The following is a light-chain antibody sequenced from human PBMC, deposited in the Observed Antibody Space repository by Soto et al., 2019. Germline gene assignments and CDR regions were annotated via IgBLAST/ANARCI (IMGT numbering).Light chain of an antibody. CDR2: WAS. CDR1: QSVLYSSTNKNY. J-gene: IGKJ1*01. Sequence: DIVMTQSPDSLVVSLGERATINCKSSQSVLYSSTNKNYLAWYQQKSGQPPQLLFYWASTRESRVPDRFSGSGSGTDFTLTISSLQAEDVAVYYCQQYYSTPPTFGQGTKVEIK. V-gene: IGKV4-1*01. CDR3: QQYYSTPPT.